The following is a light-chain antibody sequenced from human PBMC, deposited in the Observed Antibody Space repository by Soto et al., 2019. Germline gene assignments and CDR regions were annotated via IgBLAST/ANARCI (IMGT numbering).Light chain of an antibody. CDR2: DVS. V-gene: IGLV2-14*01. CDR3: SSYTSSSTLHV. Sequence: QSALTQPASVSGYPGQSITISCTGTSSDVGGYNYVSWYQQHPGKAPKLMIYDVSNRPSGVSNRFSGSKSGNTASLTISGLQAEDEADYYYSSYTSSSTLHVFGTGTKVTVL. CDR1: SSDVGGYNY. J-gene: IGLJ1*01.